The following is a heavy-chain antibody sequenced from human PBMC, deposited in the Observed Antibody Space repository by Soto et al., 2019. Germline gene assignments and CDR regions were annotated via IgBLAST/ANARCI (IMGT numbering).Heavy chain of an antibody. V-gene: IGHV3-23*01. J-gene: IGHJ4*02. CDR3: AKNGLDNSPSAIDS. Sequence: GGSLRLSCAASGFTFRNNVLSWVRQAPGKGLDWVSGITGSGRDTYYADSVKGRFTISRDTSKNMVFLQMNSLRDEDTALYYCAKNGLDNSPSAIDSWGPGTLVTVSS. CDR2: ITGSGRDT. D-gene: IGHD2-8*01. CDR1: GFTFRNNV.